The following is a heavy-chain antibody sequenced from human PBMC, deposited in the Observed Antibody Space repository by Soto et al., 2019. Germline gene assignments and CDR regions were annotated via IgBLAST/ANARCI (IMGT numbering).Heavy chain of an antibody. J-gene: IGHJ4*02. CDR2: INHSGST. D-gene: IGHD5-18*01. CDR3: ARGSDGDNNPEVGIPHDY. V-gene: IGHV4-34*01. Sequence: SETLSLTCAVYGGSFSGYYWSWIRQPPGKGLEWIGEINHSGSTNYNPSLKSRVTISVDTSKNQFSLKLSSVTAADTAVYYCARGSDGDNNPEVGIPHDYWGQGTLVTVSS. CDR1: GGSFSGYY.